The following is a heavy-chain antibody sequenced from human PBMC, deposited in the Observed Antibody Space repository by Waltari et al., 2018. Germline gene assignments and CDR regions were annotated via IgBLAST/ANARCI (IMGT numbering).Heavy chain of an antibody. V-gene: IGHV3-53*04. CDR3: ASLYCSSGSCYVDD. CDR1: GFSLSYNY. J-gene: IGHJ4*02. CDR2: IYSGGTT. Sequence: DVQLVESGGGLVLPGGYLRLSCAGPGFSLSYNYMSWVRPAPGKGPECVSMIYSGGTTYYADSVKGRFTISKDNSKNTLYLQMNSLRTDDTAVYFCASLYCSSGSCYVDDWGQGTLVSVSS. D-gene: IGHD1-26*01.